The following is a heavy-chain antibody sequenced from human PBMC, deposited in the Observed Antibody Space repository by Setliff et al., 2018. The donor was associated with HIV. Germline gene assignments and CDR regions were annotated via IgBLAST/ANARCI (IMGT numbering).Heavy chain of an antibody. Sequence: PSETLSLTCAVYGGSFSEFSWSWIRQSPGKGLERIGEVNHRGGTNYNPSLKSRVIISVDTSKNQFSLRLTSATAADTAVYYCARVATWIQLWPSPRVFDYWGQGTLVTSPQ. CDR2: VNHRGGT. CDR1: GGSFSEFS. J-gene: IGHJ4*02. D-gene: IGHD5-18*01. CDR3: ARVATWIQLWPSPRVFDY. V-gene: IGHV4-34*01.